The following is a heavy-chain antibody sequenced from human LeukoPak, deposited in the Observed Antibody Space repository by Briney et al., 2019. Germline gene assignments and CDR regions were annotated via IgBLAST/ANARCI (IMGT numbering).Heavy chain of an antibody. CDR2: IIPIFGTA. D-gene: IGHD3-3*01. CDR1: GGTFSSYA. CDR3: ARVPYYDFWSGGTIWFDP. J-gene: IGHJ5*02. V-gene: IGHV1-69*05. Sequence: SVKVSCKASGGTFSSYAISWVRQSPGQGLEWMGGIIPIFGTANYAQKFQGRVTITTDESTSTAYMELSSLRSEDTAVYYCARVPYYDFWSGGTIWFDPWGQGTLVTVSS.